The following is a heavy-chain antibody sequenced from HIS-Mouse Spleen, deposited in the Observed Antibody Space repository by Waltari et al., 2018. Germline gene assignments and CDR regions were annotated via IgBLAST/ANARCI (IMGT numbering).Heavy chain of an antibody. D-gene: IGHD3-9*01. CDR2: IYYSGST. V-gene: IGHV4-39*07. Sequence: LQLQESGPGLVKPSETLSLTCTVPGGSISSSSYYWGWLRQPPGKVREWIGSIYYSGSTYYNPSLKSRVTISVDTSKNQFSLKLSSVTAADTAVYYCASVRATYYDILTGYPYYFDYWGQGTLVTVSS. CDR1: GGSISSSSYY. J-gene: IGHJ4*02. CDR3: ASVRATYYDILTGYPYYFDY.